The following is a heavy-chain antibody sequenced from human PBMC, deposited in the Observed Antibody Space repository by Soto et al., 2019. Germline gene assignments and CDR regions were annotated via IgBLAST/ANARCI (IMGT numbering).Heavy chain of an antibody. J-gene: IGHJ6*03. Sequence: GGSLRLSCAVSGFTFSNYAMSWVRRAPGKGLEWVSVISGGGDITYYADSVKGRFTISRDNSKNTLYLQMNSLRAEDTAVYYCAKDAKVDDFWSGYLYYCYYYMDVWGKGTTVTVSS. V-gene: IGHV3-23*01. CDR1: GFTFSNYA. CDR3: AKDAKVDDFWSGYLYYCYYYMDV. D-gene: IGHD3-3*01. CDR2: ISGGGDIT.